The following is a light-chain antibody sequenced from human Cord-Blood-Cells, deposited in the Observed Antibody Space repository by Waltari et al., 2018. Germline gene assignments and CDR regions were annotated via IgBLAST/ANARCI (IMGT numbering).Light chain of an antibody. Sequence: EIVLTQSPVTLSLSPGERATLSCRASPSASSSYLAWYQQKPGQAPRLLIYGASSRATGIPDRFSGSGSGTDFALTISSLEPEDFAVYYCQQYGSSPPITFGQGTRLEIK. J-gene: IGKJ5*01. V-gene: IGKV3-20*01. CDR2: GAS. CDR3: QQYGSSPPIT. CDR1: PSASSSY.